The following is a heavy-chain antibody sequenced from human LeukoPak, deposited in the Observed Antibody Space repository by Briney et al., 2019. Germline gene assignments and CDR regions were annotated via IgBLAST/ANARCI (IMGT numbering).Heavy chain of an antibody. D-gene: IGHD3-22*01. J-gene: IGHJ4*02. CDR2: IKQDGSEK. V-gene: IGHV3-7*01. Sequence: GGSLRLSCAASGFTFNTYSMNWVRQGPKKGLEWVANIKQDGSEKNYVDSVKGRFTISRDNAKNSLYLQMNSLRAEDTAVYYCANSRYDSSGYYGIIGYWGQGTLVTVSS. CDR3: ANSRYDSSGYYGIIGY. CDR1: GFTFNTYS.